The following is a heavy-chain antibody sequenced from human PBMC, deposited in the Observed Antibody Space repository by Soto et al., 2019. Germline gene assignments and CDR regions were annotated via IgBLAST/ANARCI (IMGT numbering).Heavy chain of an antibody. V-gene: IGHV1-18*01. CDR2: ISAYNGNT. CDR3: ARAPLTWIQLWLPFDY. D-gene: IGHD5-18*01. J-gene: IGHJ4*02. Sequence: ASVKVSSKASAYTFTSYGSSGVRQAPGQGLEWMGWISAYNGNTNYAQKLQGRVTMTTDTSTRTAYMELRSLGSDDTAVYSCARAPLTWIQLWLPFDYWGRGTLVTVS. CDR1: AYTFTSYG.